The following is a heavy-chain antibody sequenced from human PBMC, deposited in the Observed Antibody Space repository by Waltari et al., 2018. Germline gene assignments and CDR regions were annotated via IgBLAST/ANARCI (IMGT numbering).Heavy chain of an antibody. CDR1: GYSISSGYY. Sequence: QVQLQESGPGLVKPSETLSLTCAVSGYSISSGYYWGWIRQPPGKGLEWIGYIYYSGSTNYNPPLKSRVTISVDTSKNQFSLKLSSVTAADTAVYYCARDGSGMGDYWGQGTLVTVSS. J-gene: IGHJ4*02. CDR3: ARDGSGMGDY. D-gene: IGHD3-10*01. V-gene: IGHV4-61*01. CDR2: IYYSGST.